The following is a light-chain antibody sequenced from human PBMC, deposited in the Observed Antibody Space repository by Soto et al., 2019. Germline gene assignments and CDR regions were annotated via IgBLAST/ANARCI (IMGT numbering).Light chain of an antibody. J-gene: IGKJ3*01. CDR2: AAS. CDR3: LQDNTYPFT. Sequence: AIQMTQSPSSLSASVGGRVTITCRASQGIRNDLGWYQQRPGKAPKLLIYAASSLQTGVPSRFSGGGSGTDFTLTISSLQPEDSATYYCLQDNTYPFTFGPGTKVHI. V-gene: IGKV1-6*01. CDR1: QGIRND.